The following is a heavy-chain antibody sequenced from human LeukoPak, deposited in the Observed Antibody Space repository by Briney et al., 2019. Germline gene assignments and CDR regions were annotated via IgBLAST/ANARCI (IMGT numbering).Heavy chain of an antibody. V-gene: IGHV4-4*07. J-gene: IGHJ5*02. CDR3: ARLVVITTFDWFDP. CDR2: IYTSGST. CDR1: GAPIISYN. Sequence: ASEPLSLTCTVPGAPIISYNWSWIRQPAGKELDGIGRIYTSGSTNYNPSLKSRVTMSVDTSKNQFSLKLTSVTAADTAVYYCARLVVITTFDWFDPWGQGTLVTVSS. D-gene: IGHD3-22*01.